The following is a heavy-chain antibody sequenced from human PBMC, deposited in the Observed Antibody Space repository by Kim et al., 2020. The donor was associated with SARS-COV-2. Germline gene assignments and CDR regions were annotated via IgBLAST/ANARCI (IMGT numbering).Heavy chain of an antibody. V-gene: IGHV3-21*01. Sequence: GGSLRLSCAASGFTFSSYSMNWVRQAPGKGLEWVSSISSSSSYIYYADSVKGRFTISRDNAKNSLYLQMNSLRAEDTAVYYCARELFCCWQTTKQTSYYFDYWGQGTLVTVSS. CDR2: ISSSSSYI. CDR3: ARELFCCWQTTKQTSYYFDY. D-gene: IGHD1-7*01. J-gene: IGHJ4*02. CDR1: GFTFSSYS.